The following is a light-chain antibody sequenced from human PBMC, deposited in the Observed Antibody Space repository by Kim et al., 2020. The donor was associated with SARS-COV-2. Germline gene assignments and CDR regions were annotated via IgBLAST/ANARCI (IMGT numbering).Light chain of an antibody. J-gene: IGLJ1*01. V-gene: IGLV2-23*02. CDR1: SGDVGRYNL. CDR3: CSYAGATKYV. Sequence: QSALTQPASVSGSPGQSITISCTGTSGDVGRYNLVSWYEQRPGKAPNLIVYEVRRRPSGVSNRFAGSKSGNTASLTISGLQAEDEADYYCCSYAGATKYVFGTGTKVTVL. CDR2: EVR.